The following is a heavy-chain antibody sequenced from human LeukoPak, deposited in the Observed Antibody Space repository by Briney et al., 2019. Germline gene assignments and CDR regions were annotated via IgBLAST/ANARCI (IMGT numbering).Heavy chain of an antibody. Sequence: LGASVKVSCKASGHTFTGYYMHWVRQAPGQGLEWMGWINPNSGGTNYAQKFQGRVTMTRDASISTAYMELSRLRSDDTAVYYCARDVVVVVAAKGNWFDPWGQGTLVTVSS. V-gene: IGHV1-2*03. J-gene: IGHJ5*02. D-gene: IGHD2-15*01. CDR1: GHTFTGYY. CDR3: ARDVVVVVAAKGNWFDP. CDR2: INPNSGGT.